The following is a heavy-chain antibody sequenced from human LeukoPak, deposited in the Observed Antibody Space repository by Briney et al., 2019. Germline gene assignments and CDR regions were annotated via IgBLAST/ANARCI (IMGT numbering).Heavy chain of an antibody. CDR3: VKGPTVVF. Sequence: GGSLRLSCSASGFTFSNYAMHWVRQAPGEGLEYVSTISSDGGSTYYTDSVRGRFTISRDNSKNTLYLQMSSLRGEDTAVYYCVKGPTVVFWGQGTLVTVSS. D-gene: IGHD4-23*01. CDR1: GFTFSNYA. J-gene: IGHJ4*02. V-gene: IGHV3-64D*06. CDR2: ISSDGGST.